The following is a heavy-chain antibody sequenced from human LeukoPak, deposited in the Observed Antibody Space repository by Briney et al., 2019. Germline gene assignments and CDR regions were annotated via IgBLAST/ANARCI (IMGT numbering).Heavy chain of an antibody. CDR1: GFTFSSYS. D-gene: IGHD1-26*01. CDR3: ARGWGSYRYTGIFDY. Sequence: GGSLRLSCAASGFTFSSYSMNWVRQGPGKGLVWVSDISSSSSTIYYADSVKGRFTISRDNAKNSLYLQMNSLRAEDTAVYYCARGWGSYRYTGIFDYWGQGTLVTVSS. J-gene: IGHJ4*02. V-gene: IGHV3-48*01. CDR2: ISSSSSTI.